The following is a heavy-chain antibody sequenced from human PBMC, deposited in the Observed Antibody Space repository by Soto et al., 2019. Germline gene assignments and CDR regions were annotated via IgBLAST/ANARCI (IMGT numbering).Heavy chain of an antibody. J-gene: IGHJ6*02. V-gene: IGHV4-61*01. CDR2: IYYSGST. CDR1: GGSVSSGSYY. D-gene: IGHD5-18*01. Sequence: KPSETLSLTCTVSGGSVSSGSYYWSWIRQPPGKGLEWIGYIYYSGSTNYNPSLKSRVTISVDTSKSQFSLKLSSVTAADTAVYYCARDQGVDTAMAVEYYYYGMDVWGQGTTVTV. CDR3: ARDQGVDTAMAVEYYYYGMDV.